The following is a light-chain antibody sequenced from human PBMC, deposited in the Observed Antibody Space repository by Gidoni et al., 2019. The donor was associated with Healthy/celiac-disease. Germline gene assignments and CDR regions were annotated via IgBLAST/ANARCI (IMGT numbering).Light chain of an antibody. V-gene: IGKV1-39*01. CDR3: QQSYSTPLT. J-gene: IGKJ4*01. Sequence: ITCRASQSISSYLNWYQQKPGKAPKLLIYAASSLQSGVPSRFSGSGSGTDFTLTISSLQPEDFTTYYCQQSYSTPLTFGGGTKVEIK. CDR2: AAS. CDR1: QSISSY.